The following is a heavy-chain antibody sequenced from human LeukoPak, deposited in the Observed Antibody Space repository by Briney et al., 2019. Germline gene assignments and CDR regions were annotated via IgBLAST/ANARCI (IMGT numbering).Heavy chain of an antibody. V-gene: IGHV3-15*01. D-gene: IGHD3-16*01. Sequence: GGSLRLSCAASGFTFSNAWMSWVRQAPGKGLEWVGHIKSKTDGGTTDYAAPVKGRFTISRDDSKNTLYLQMNSLKTEDTAVYYCTTDWGDFDPWGQGTLVTVSS. CDR2: IKSKTDGGTT. CDR1: GFTFSNAW. J-gene: IGHJ5*02. CDR3: TTDWGDFDP.